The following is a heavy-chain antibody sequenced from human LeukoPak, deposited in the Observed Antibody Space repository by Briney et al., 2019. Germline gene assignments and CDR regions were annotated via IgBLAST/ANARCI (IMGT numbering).Heavy chain of an antibody. CDR1: GGTFSTYT. D-gene: IGHD3-10*01. CDR3: AGVPYYYGSGTYPPNDY. V-gene: IGHV1-69*13. J-gene: IGHJ4*02. Sequence: SVKVSCKASGGTFSTYTMNWVRQAPGQGLEWMGGIIPILGSANYAQEFQGRVTFTADESTSTAYMDLSSLRFDDTAVYYCAGVPYYYGSGTYPPNDYWGQGTLVTVSS. CDR2: IIPILGSA.